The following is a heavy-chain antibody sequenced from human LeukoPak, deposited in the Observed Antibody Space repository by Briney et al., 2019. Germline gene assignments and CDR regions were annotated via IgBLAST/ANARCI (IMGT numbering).Heavy chain of an antibody. CDR3: ARGQYTDGLSY. V-gene: IGHV3-7*03. D-gene: IGHD5-24*01. CDR2: IKPDGSEK. J-gene: IGHJ4*02. Sequence: GGSLRLSCAASGFTFSTYWMTWVRQAPGQGLEWVAIIKPDGSEKYYVDSVKGRFTISRDNAENSLFLQMNGLRPEDTAVFYCARGQYTDGLSYWGQGTLVTVSS. CDR1: GFTFSTYW.